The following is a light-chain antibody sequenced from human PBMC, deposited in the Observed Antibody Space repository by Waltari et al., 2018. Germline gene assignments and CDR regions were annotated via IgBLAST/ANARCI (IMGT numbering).Light chain of an antibody. CDR2: GAS. CDR3: QQYNTWPPKT. V-gene: IGKV3-15*01. J-gene: IGKJ4*01. Sequence: EIVMTQSPATLSVSPGERATLSGRASQSVSSNLAWYQQRPGQAPRLLIYGASSRATGIPARFSGSGSGTEFTLTITSLQSEDFAVYYCQQYNTWPPKTFGGGTKVEIK. CDR1: QSVSSN.